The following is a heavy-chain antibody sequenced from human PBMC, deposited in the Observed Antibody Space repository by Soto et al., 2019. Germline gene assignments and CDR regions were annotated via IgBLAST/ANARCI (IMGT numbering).Heavy chain of an antibody. V-gene: IGHV1-69*10. CDR3: TRGEMATITYFDY. J-gene: IGHJ4*02. CDR1: GGTSSSYS. D-gene: IGHD5-12*01. CDR2: TVPILGTT. Sequence: GASVKVSCKASGGTSSSYSISWVRQAPGQGLEWLGGTVPILGTTNYAQRFQGRVTITADKSTSTVYMELTSLRSGDTAIYYCTRGEMATITYFDYWGQGTRVTVSS.